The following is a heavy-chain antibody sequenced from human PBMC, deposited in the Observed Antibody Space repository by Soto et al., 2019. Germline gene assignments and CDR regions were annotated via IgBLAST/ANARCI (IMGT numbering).Heavy chain of an antibody. CDR1: GYDFNIYD. J-gene: IGHJ6*01. D-gene: IGHD3-3*01. Sequence: QVHLVQSGAEVNKPGASVKVSCTASGYDFNIYDIHWVRQSTGQGLEWMGWMTPKRETPGYAPKFQGRFTMSRDNSRSAVYMEMSSLGSEDTALYFCARGGHGVWSGETYYDAMAVWGQGTTVTDSS. V-gene: IGHV1-8*01. CDR3: ARGGHGVWSGETYYDAMAV. CDR2: MTPKRETP.